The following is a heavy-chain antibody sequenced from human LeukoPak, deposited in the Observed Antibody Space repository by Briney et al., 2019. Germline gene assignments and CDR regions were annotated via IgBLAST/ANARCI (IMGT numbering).Heavy chain of an antibody. CDR3: ARGAEYYAIWRGYAGYSDY. D-gene: IGHD3-3*01. CDR2: ISHPGST. V-gene: IGHV4-38-2*02. CDR1: GYSISNGYY. J-gene: IGHJ4*02. Sequence: SETLSLTCTVSGYSISNGYYWGWIRQPPGKGLEWVGSISHPGSTYYNPSLRSRLTISLDRSKQKFSLKLTSVTAADTAVYFCARGAEYYAIWRGYAGYSDYWGQGTLVTVSS.